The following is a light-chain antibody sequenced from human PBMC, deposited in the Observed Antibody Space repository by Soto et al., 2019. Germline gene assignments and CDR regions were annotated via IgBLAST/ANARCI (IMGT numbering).Light chain of an antibody. CDR3: QYYDKLAKAIT. CDR2: AAS. CDR1: QGISSW. V-gene: IGKV1-12*01. J-gene: IGKJ5*01. Sequence: TQMTPSPSSVSASVLDRVPITRRASQGISSWLAWYQQKPGKAPKLLIYAASSLQSGVPSRFSGSGSGTDFTLTISRLEPEDFAVYYCQYYDKLAKAITFGQGTRLEIK.